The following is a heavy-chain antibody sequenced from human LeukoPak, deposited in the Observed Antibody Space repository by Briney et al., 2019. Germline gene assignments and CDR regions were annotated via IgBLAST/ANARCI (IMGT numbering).Heavy chain of an antibody. D-gene: IGHD3-3*01. J-gene: IGHJ4*02. V-gene: IGHV3-23*01. CDR2: ISGSGGST. CDR1: GFTFSSYA. Sequence: GGSLRLSCAASGFTFSSYAMSWVRQAPGKGLEWVSAISGSGGSTYYADSVKGRFTISRDNSKNTLYLQMNSLRAEDTAVYYCAKGVERITIFGVVLSWGQGTLVTVSS. CDR3: AKGVERITIFGVVLS.